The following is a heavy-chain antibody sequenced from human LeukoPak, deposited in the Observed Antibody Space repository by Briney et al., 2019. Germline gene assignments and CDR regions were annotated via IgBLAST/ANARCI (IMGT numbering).Heavy chain of an antibody. CDR1: GGSISSYY. V-gene: IGHV4-59*01. D-gene: IGHD5-18*01. CDR2: IYYSGST. J-gene: IGHJ4*02. CDR3: ARDLEQLWFLD. Sequence: SSETLSLTCTVSGGSISSYYWSWIRQPPGKGLEWIGYIYYSGSTNYNPSLKSRVTISVDTSKNQFSLKLSSVTAADTAVYYCARDLEQLWFLDWGQGTLVTVSS.